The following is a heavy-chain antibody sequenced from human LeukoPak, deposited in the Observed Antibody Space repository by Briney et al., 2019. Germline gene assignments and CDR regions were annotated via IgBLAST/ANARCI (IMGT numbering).Heavy chain of an antibody. J-gene: IGHJ6*02. CDR1: GGSISSYY. D-gene: IGHD6-13*01. CDR3: ARRDSSSWPGPDGYYYGMDV. Sequence: SETLSLTCTVSGGSISSYYWSWIRQPPGKGLEWIGSIYYSGSTYYNPSLKSRVTISVDTSKNQFSLKLSSVTAADTAVYYCARRDSSSWPGPDGYYYGMDVWGQGTTVTVSS. V-gene: IGHV4-59*05. CDR2: IYYSGST.